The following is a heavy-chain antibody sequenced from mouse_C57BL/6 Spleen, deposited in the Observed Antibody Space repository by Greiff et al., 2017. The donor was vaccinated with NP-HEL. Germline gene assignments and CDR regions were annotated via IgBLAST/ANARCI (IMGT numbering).Heavy chain of an antibody. Sequence: VQLKQSGPVLVKPGASVKMSCKASGYTFTDYYMNWVKQSHGKSLEWIGVINPYNGGTSYNQKFKGKATLTVDKSSSTAYMELNSLTSEDSAVYYCARTAHYYAMDYWGQGTSVTVSS. J-gene: IGHJ4*01. V-gene: IGHV1-19*01. CDR1: GYTFTDYY. CDR3: ARTAHYYAMDY. CDR2: INPYNGGT.